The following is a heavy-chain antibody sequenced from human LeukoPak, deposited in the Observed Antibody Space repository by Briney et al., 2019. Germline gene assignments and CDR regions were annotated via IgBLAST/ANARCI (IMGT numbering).Heavy chain of an antibody. CDR2: ISAYNGNT. CDR3: ARDRVVATEGYYYGMDV. D-gene: IGHD5-12*01. Sequence: ASVKVSCKASGYTFTSYGISWVRQAPGQGLEWMGWISAYNGNTNYAQKLQGRVTMTTDTSTSTAYMELRSLRSDDTAVYYCARDRVVATEGYYYGMDVWGQGTTATVSS. J-gene: IGHJ6*02. CDR1: GYTFTSYG. V-gene: IGHV1-18*01.